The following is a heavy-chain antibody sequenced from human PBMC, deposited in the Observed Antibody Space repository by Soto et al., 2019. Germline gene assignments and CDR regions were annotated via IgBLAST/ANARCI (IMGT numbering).Heavy chain of an antibody. V-gene: IGHV1-2*02. CDR2: INPNSGGT. CDR1: GYTFTGYY. J-gene: IGHJ6*02. Sequence: ASVKVSCKASGYTFTGYYMHWVRQAPGQGLEWMGWINPNSGGTNYAQKFQGRVTMTRDTSISTAYMGLSRLRSDDTAVYYCARKDFWSGYYRVSHYYYGMDVWGQGTTVTVSS. D-gene: IGHD3-3*01. CDR3: ARKDFWSGYYRVSHYYYGMDV.